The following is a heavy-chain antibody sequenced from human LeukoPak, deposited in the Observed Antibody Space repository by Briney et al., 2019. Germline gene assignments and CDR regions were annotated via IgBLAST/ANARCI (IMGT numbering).Heavy chain of an antibody. Sequence: SETLSLTCAAYGGSFSGYYWSWIRQPPGKGLEWIGEINHSGSTNYNPSLKSRVTISVDTSKNQFSLKLSSVTAADTAVYYCASGPSAFVYYYMDVWGKGTTVTVSS. CDR1: GGSFSGYY. D-gene: IGHD3-3*01. CDR3: ASGPSAFVYYYMDV. V-gene: IGHV4-34*01. CDR2: INHSGST. J-gene: IGHJ6*03.